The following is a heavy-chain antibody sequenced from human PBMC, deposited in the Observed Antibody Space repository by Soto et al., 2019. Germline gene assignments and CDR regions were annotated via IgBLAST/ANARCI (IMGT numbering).Heavy chain of an antibody. CDR2: IYYSGST. Sequence: QVQLQESGPGLVKPSGTLSLTCTVSGGSISSYYWSWIRQPPGKGLEWIGYIYYSGSTNYNPSLKSRVTISVDTSKNQFSLKLSSVTAADTAVYYCAREMTTVTTSGNFDYWGQGTLVTVSS. V-gene: IGHV4-59*01. J-gene: IGHJ4*02. CDR1: GGSISSYY. CDR3: AREMTTVTTSGNFDY. D-gene: IGHD4-17*01.